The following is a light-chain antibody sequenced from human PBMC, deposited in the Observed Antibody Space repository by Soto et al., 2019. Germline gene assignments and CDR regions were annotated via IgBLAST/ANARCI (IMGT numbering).Light chain of an antibody. CDR3: SSYAGSTLGV. Sequence: QSALTQPPSASGSPGQSVTISCTGTSSDVGGYNYVSWYQQHPGEAPKLMIYEVSKRPSGVPDRFSGSKSGNTASLTVSGLQAEDEADYYCSSYAGSTLGVFGGGTKLTVL. J-gene: IGLJ2*01. CDR2: EVS. V-gene: IGLV2-8*01. CDR1: SSDVGGYNY.